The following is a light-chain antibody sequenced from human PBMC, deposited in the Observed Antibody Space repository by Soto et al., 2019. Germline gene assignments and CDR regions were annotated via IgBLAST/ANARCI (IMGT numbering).Light chain of an antibody. CDR2: DVS. CDR3: SSYTTSPTWV. Sequence: QSALTQPASVSGSPGQSITISCTGTSSDVGSYNYVSWYQQHPGKAPKLMIYDVSNRPSGVSNRFSGSKSGNTASLTISGLQAEDEADYYCSSYTTSPTWVFGGGTELTVL. V-gene: IGLV2-14*01. CDR1: SSDVGSYNY. J-gene: IGLJ3*02.